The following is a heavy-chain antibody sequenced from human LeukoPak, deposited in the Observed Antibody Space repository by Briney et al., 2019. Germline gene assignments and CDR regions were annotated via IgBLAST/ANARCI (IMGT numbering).Heavy chain of an antibody. CDR1: GGSISSSSYF. J-gene: IGHJ4*02. Sequence: PSGTLSLTCTVSGGSISSSSYFWGWIRQPPGKGLEWIGCIFYSGSTYYNPSLNSRVTISIDTSKNQFSLRLSSVTAADTAVYYCARQMNTVTADYWGQGTLVTVSS. CDR3: ARQMNTVTADY. CDR2: IFYSGST. V-gene: IGHV4-39*01. D-gene: IGHD4-17*01.